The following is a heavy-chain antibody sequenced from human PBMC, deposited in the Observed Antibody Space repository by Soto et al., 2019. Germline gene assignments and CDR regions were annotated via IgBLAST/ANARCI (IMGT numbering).Heavy chain of an antibody. Sequence: LRLSCAVSGFTVSSNHVSWVRQATGKGLEWVSIVYYSGDTYYADSVKGRFAISRDNFKNTVYLQMNSLRAEDTAVYYCAGHGGNSVWGQGTLVTVSS. V-gene: IGHV3-53*01. CDR2: VYYSGDT. D-gene: IGHD2-21*02. CDR3: AGHGGNSV. CDR1: GFTVSSNH. J-gene: IGHJ4*02.